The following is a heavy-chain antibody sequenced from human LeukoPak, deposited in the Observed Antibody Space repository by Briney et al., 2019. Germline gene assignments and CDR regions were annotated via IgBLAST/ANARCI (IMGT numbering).Heavy chain of an antibody. CDR3: ARHGGTRVTLVEVYYFDY. Sequence: SETLSLTCAVLGGSFNNYYWSWIRQPPGKGLEWVGEINHSGSTTYNSSLKSRVIISVDTSRSQFSLNLNSVTAADTAVYYCARHGGTRVTLVEVYYFDYWGQGTLVTVSS. CDR2: INHSGST. J-gene: IGHJ4*02. D-gene: IGHD4-11*01. V-gene: IGHV4-34*01. CDR1: GGSFNNYY.